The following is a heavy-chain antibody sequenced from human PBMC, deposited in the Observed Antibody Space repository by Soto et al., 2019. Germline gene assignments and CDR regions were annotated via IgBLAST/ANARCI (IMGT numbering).Heavy chain of an antibody. Sequence: GGSLRLSCAASGFTVSSNYMSWVRQAPGKGLEWVSVIYSGGSTYYADSVKGRFTISRDNSKNTLYLQMNSLRAEDTAVYYCARDHLDYDFWSGHGNYYYYGMDVWGQGTTVTVSS. D-gene: IGHD3-3*01. CDR1: GFTVSSNY. CDR3: ARDHLDYDFWSGHGNYYYYGMDV. J-gene: IGHJ6*02. CDR2: IYSGGST. V-gene: IGHV3-53*01.